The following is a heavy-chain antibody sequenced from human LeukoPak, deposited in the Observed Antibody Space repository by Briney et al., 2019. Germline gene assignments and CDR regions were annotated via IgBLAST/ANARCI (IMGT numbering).Heavy chain of an antibody. V-gene: IGHV3-23*05. CDR3: AKDPLGGGETDY. Sequence: GGSLRLSCAASGLTIRNYGMTWVRQAPGRGLQWVSSINNSGTRTFYEDSVRGRFTISRDDSKNTIYLQMNSLRAEDTAIYYCAKDPLGGGETDYWGQGILVTVSS. CDR1: GLTIRNYG. D-gene: IGHD3-16*01. J-gene: IGHJ4*02. CDR2: INNSGTRT.